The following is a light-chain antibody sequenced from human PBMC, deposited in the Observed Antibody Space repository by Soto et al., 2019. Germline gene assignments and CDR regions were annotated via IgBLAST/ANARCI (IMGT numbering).Light chain of an antibody. Sequence: DIQMTQSPSTLSASVGDRVTITCRASQNTRGYLNWYQQKPGKAPKLLIYAASSLQSGIPSRFSGSGSETDFTLIISSLQPEDFATYYCQQSYSTPWTFGQGTKVDIK. J-gene: IGKJ1*01. CDR2: AAS. V-gene: IGKV1-39*01. CDR1: QNTRGY. CDR3: QQSYSTPWT.